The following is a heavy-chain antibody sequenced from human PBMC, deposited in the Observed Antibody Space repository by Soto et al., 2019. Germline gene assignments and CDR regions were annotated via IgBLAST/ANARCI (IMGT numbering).Heavy chain of an antibody. Sequence: PSETLSLTCAVYGGSFSGYYWSWIRQPPGKGLEWIGEINHSGSTNYNPSLKSRVTISADTSKNQFSLKLSSVTAADTAVYYCARGPPSVWGSYRYYNYYYGMDVWGQGTTVTVSS. CDR3: ARGPPSVWGSYRYYNYYYGMDV. CDR1: GGSFSGYY. CDR2: INHSGST. D-gene: IGHD3-16*02. J-gene: IGHJ6*02. V-gene: IGHV4-34*01.